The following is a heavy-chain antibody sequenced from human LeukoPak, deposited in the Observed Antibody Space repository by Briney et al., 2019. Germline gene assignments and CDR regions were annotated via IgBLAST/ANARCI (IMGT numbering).Heavy chain of an antibody. Sequence: GGSLRLSCAASGFTFSNYWMTWVRQAPGKGLEWVSYISSSSSTIYYADSVKGRFTISRDNAKNSLYLQMNSMRAEDTAVYYCAREYNIVATIFYFDYWGQGTLVTVSS. CDR1: GFTFSNYW. CDR2: ISSSSSTI. J-gene: IGHJ4*02. D-gene: IGHD5-12*01. CDR3: AREYNIVATIFYFDY. V-gene: IGHV3-48*04.